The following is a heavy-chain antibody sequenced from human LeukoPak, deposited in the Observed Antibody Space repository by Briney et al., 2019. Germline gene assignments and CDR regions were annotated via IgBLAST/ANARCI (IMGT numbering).Heavy chain of an antibody. CDR3: AREVEFWSGYYNSYNWFDP. CDR2: IIPIFGTA. Sequence: SVKVSCKASGGTFSSYAISWVRQAPGQGLEWMGGIIPIFGTANYAQKFQGRVTITADESTSTAYMELSSLRSEDTAVYYCAREVEFWSGYYNSYNWFDPWGQGTLVTVSS. CDR1: GGTFSSYA. V-gene: IGHV1-69*13. J-gene: IGHJ5*02. D-gene: IGHD3-3*01.